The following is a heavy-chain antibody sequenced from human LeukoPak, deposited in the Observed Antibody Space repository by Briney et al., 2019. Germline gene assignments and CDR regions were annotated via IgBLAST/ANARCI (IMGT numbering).Heavy chain of an antibody. Sequence: PSETLSLTCTVPGGSISSYYWSWVRQAPGKGLEWVSLIYGGGTTYYADSVKGRFTISRDNSKNTLYLQMNDLRDEDTAVYYCARDGKDPTWGYDYWGQGTLVTVSS. CDR2: IYGGGTT. CDR1: GGSISSYY. J-gene: IGHJ4*02. V-gene: IGHV3-53*01. CDR3: ARDGKDPTWGYDY. D-gene: IGHD3-16*01.